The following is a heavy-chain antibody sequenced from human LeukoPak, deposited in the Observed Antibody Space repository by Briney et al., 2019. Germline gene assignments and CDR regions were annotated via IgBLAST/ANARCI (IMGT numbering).Heavy chain of an antibody. Sequence: ASVKVSCKASGYTFTSYGISWVRQAPGQGLEWMGWISAYNGNTNYARKLQGRVTMTTDTSTSTAYMELRSLRSDDTAVYYCAKGSREYYDILTGVDYWGQGTLVTVSS. J-gene: IGHJ4*02. CDR2: ISAYNGNT. CDR1: GYTFTSYG. V-gene: IGHV1-18*01. D-gene: IGHD3-9*01. CDR3: AKGSREYYDILTGVDY.